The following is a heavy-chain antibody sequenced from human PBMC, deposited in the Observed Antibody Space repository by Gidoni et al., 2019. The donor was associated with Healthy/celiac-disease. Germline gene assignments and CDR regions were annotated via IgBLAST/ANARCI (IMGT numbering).Heavy chain of an antibody. CDR3: ARGGYYYDSSGYGVDY. CDR2: ISSSSSYT. CDR1: GFTFSDYY. J-gene: IGHJ4*02. D-gene: IGHD3-22*01. V-gene: IGHV3-11*06. Sequence: QVQLVEAGGGLVKPGGSLRLSWPASGFTFSDYYMSWIRQAPGKGLGWVSYISSSSSYTNYADSVKGRFTISRDNAKNSLYLQMNSLRAEDTAVYYCARGGYYYDSSGYGVDYWGQGTLVTVSS.